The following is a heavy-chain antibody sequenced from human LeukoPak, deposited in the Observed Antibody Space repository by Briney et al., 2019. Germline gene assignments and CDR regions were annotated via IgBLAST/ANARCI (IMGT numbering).Heavy chain of an antibody. D-gene: IGHD3-10*01. V-gene: IGHV3-23*01. CDR2: ISGSGGAT. Sequence: AGGSLRLSCAASGFTFSSYAMSWVRQAPGKGLEWVSTISGSGGATYYADSGKGRFTISRDNSKNTLYLQVDSLRAEDTAVYYCAKDYLSVVRGVIGYWGQGTLVTVSS. CDR3: AKDYLSVVRGVIGY. CDR1: GFTFSSYA. J-gene: IGHJ4*02.